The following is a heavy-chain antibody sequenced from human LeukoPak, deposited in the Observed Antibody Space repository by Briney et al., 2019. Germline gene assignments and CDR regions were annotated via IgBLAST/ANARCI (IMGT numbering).Heavy chain of an antibody. Sequence: SQTLSLTCAVSGXSISSGGYSWSWIRQPPGKGLEWIGYIYQSGSTYYNPSLKSRVTISVDRSKSQFSLKLSSVTAADTAVYYCGRGGIAAAASGIDYWGQGTLVTVSS. CDR1: GXSISSGGYS. J-gene: IGHJ4*02. D-gene: IGHD6-13*01. CDR3: GRGGIAAAASGIDY. CDR2: IYQSGST. V-gene: IGHV4-30-2*01.